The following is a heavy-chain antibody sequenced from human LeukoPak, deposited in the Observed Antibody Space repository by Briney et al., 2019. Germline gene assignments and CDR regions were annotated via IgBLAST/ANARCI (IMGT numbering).Heavy chain of an antibody. J-gene: IGHJ4*02. Sequence: GGSLRLSCSASGFTFSSYAMHWVRQAPGKGLEYVSAISSNGGSTYYADSVKGGFTISRDNSKNTLYLQMSSLRAEDTAVYYCVKDDSSGYRLYYFDYWGQGTLVTVSS. CDR1: GFTFSSYA. CDR3: VKDDSSGYRLYYFDY. V-gene: IGHV3-64D*09. CDR2: ISSNGGST. D-gene: IGHD3-22*01.